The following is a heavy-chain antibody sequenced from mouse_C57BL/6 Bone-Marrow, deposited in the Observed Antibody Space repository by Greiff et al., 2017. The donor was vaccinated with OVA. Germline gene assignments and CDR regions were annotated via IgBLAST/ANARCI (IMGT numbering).Heavy chain of an antibody. D-gene: IGHD1-1*01. J-gene: IGHJ3*01. CDR3: ARERITTCAD. V-gene: IGHV1-81*01. Sequence: VMLVESGAELARPGASVKLSCKASGYTFTSYGISWVKQRTGQGLEWIGEIYPRSGNTYYNEKFKGKATLTADKSSSTAYMELRSLTSEDSAVYFCARERITTCADWGQGTLVTVSA. CDR1: GYTFTSYG. CDR2: IYPRSGNT.